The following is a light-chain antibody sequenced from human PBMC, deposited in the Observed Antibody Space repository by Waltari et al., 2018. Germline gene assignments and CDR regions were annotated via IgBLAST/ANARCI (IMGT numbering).Light chain of an antibody. CDR2: EAS. J-gene: IGKJ1*01. CDR1: QSISSW. V-gene: IGKV1-5*03. Sequence: DIQMNQSPSTLSASVGDRVNITCRASQSISSWLAWYQQKPGKAPKLLMYEASSLESGVPSRFSGSGSGTEFTLTISSLQPDDFATYYCQHYNSYPWTFGQGTKVDIK. CDR3: QHYNSYPWT.